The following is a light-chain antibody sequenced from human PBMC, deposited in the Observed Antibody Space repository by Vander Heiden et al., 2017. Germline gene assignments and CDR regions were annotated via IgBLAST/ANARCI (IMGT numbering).Light chain of an antibody. Sequence: SYELTQPPSVSVSPGQTASITCSGDKLGDKYACWYQQKPGQSPVLVIYKDSKRPSGIPARFSGSNSGNTATLTISGTQAMDEADYYCQAWDSSTAVVFGGGTKLTVL. V-gene: IGLV3-1*01. CDR2: KDS. J-gene: IGLJ2*01. CDR1: KLGDKY. CDR3: QAWDSSTAVV.